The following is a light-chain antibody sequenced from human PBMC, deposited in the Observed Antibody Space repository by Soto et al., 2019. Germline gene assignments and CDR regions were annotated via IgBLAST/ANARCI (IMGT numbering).Light chain of an antibody. Sequence: DIQMTQSPSTLSASVGARVTITCRASQDINRWLACYQQKPGKAPKILIYNADTLESGVPSRFSGSGYGTEFILTISSLQPDDFATYYCQQFSLYWAFGQGTKVDIK. CDR2: NAD. CDR1: QDINRW. J-gene: IGKJ1*01. V-gene: IGKV1-5*01. CDR3: QQFSLYWA.